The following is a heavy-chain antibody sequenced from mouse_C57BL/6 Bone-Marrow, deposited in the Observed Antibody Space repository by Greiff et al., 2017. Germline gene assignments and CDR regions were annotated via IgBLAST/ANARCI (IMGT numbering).Heavy chain of an antibody. Sequence: EVKLMESGPELVKPGDSVKISCKASGYSFTGYFMNWVMQSHGKSLEWIGRINPYNGDTFYNQKFKGKATLTVDKSSSTAHMELRSLTSEDSAVYYCARTTTVVPHWYFDVWGTGTTVTVSS. J-gene: IGHJ1*03. V-gene: IGHV1-20*01. CDR1: GYSFTGYF. CDR3: ARTTTVVPHWYFDV. D-gene: IGHD1-1*01. CDR2: INPYNGDT.